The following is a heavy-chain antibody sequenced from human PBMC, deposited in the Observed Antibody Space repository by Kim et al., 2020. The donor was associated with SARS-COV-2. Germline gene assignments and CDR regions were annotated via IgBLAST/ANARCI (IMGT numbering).Heavy chain of an antibody. CDR2: ISSSGSTI. D-gene: IGHD6-13*01. Sequence: GGSLRLSCAASGFTFSSYEMNWVRQAPGKGLEWVSYISSSGSTIYYADSVKGRFTISRDNAKNSLYLQMNSLRAEDTAVYYCARVPYSSSYNYYGMDVWGQGTTVTVSS. V-gene: IGHV3-48*03. CDR1: GFTFSSYE. J-gene: IGHJ6*02. CDR3: ARVPYSSSYNYYGMDV.